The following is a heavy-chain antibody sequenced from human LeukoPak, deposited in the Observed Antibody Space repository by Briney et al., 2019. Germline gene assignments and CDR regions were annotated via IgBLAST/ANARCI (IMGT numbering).Heavy chain of an antibody. D-gene: IGHD3-3*01. V-gene: IGHV3-53*01. J-gene: IGHJ6*02. Sequence: PGGSLRLSCAASGFTVSSNYMSWVRQAPGKGLEWVSVIYSGGSTYYADSVKGRFTISRHNSKNTLYLQMNSLRAEDTAVYYCAKALDSITIVVDVWGQGTTVTVSS. CDR3: AKALDSITIVVDV. CDR1: GFTVSSNY. CDR2: IYSGGST.